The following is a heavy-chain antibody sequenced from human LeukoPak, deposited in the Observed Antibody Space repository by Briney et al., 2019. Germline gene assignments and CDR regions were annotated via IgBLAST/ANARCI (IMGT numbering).Heavy chain of an antibody. D-gene: IGHD6-13*01. CDR3: ARGGAAAGLDY. CDR2: TYYRSKWYN. V-gene: IGHV6-1*01. J-gene: IGHJ4*02. CDR1: GDSVSSNSAV. Sequence: SQTLSLTCALSGDSVSSNSAVWNWIRQSPSRGLEWLGRTYYRSKWYNDYAVSVRSRISINPDTSKNQFSLQLNSVTPEDTAVYYWARGGAAAGLDYWGQGTLVTVSS.